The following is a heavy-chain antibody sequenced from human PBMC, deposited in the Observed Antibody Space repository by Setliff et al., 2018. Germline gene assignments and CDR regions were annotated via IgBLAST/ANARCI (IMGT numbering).Heavy chain of an antibody. V-gene: IGHV3-21*06. Sequence: GGSLRLSCAASEFTFNKYWMTWVRQAPGKGLEWVSIFYDSRGDIYYADSVKGRFTISRDNANNSLYLQMNSLRAEDTAMYYCARFACNGGSCYLSASDYWGQGTLVTVSS. CDR1: EFTFNKYW. CDR3: ARFACNGGSCYLSASDY. D-gene: IGHD2-15*01. CDR2: FYDSRGDI. J-gene: IGHJ4*02.